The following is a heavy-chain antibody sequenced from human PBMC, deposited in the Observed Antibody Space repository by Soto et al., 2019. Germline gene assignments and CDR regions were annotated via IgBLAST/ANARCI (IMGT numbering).Heavy chain of an antibody. CDR2: MSYDGSNE. V-gene: IGHV3-30*18. Sequence: QVQLVEAGGGVVQPGRSLRPSCAASGFTFSHYAMHWVRQAPGKGLEWVALMSYDGSNEYYADSVKGRFTISRDNSKNTLYPQMNSLRAEDTAVYYSAKDGSHNFDYWGQGTLVTVSS. D-gene: IGHD1-26*01. CDR3: AKDGSHNFDY. CDR1: GFTFSHYA. J-gene: IGHJ4*02.